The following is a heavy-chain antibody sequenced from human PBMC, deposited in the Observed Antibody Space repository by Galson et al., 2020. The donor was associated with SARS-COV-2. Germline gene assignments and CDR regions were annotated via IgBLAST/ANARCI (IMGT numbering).Heavy chain of an antibody. V-gene: IGHV4-34*01. J-gene: IGHJ6*02. CDR3: ARGHTISSWYGYYYGMDV. Sequence: SETLSLTCAVYGGSFSGYYWSWIRQPPGKGLEWIGEINHSGSTNYNPSLKSRVTISVDTSKNQFSLKLSSVTAVDTAVYYCARGHTISSWYGYYYGMDVWGQGTTVTVSS. CDR2: INHSGST. CDR1: GGSFSGYY. D-gene: IGHD6-13*01.